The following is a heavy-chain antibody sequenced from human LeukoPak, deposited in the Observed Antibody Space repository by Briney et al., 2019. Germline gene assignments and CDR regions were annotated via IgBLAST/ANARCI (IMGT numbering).Heavy chain of an antibody. CDR3: AKDVGYYGSGSPEGKLFDY. D-gene: IGHD3-10*01. Sequence: GGSLRLSCAASGFTFSSYGMSWVRQAPGKGLEWVSAISGSGGSTYYADSVKGRFTISRDNSKNTLYLQMNSLSAEDTAVYYCAKDVGYYGSGSPEGKLFDYWGQGTLVTVSS. V-gene: IGHV3-23*01. CDR1: GFTFSSYG. CDR2: ISGSGGST. J-gene: IGHJ4*02.